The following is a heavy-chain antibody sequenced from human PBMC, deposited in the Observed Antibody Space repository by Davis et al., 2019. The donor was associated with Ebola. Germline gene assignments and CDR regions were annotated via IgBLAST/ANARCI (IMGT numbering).Heavy chain of an antibody. J-gene: IGHJ3*02. Sequence: SETLSLTCAVYGGSFSGYYWSWIRQPPGKGLEWIGEINHSGSTNYNPSLKSRVTISVDTSKNQFSLKLSSVTAADTAIYYCARPSRQYLGNDAFDIWGQGTKVTVSS. CDR2: INHSGST. CDR1: GGSFSGYY. V-gene: IGHV4-34*01. D-gene: IGHD2/OR15-2a*01. CDR3: ARPSRQYLGNDAFDI.